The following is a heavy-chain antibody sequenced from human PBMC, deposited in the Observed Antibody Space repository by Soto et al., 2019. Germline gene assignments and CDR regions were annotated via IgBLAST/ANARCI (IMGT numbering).Heavy chain of an antibody. J-gene: IGHJ6*02. V-gene: IGHV3-48*02. CDR3: ARDFPDYGGDTYYYYYGMDV. Sequence: TGGSLRLSCAASGFTFSSSGMNWVRLAQGKGQGRGSGISNRSSTIYYADSVKGRFTISRDNSKNSLYLQMNSLRDEDTAVYYCARDFPDYGGDTYYYYYGMDVWGQGTTVTVSS. D-gene: IGHD4-17*01. CDR1: GFTFSSSG. CDR2: ISNRSSTI.